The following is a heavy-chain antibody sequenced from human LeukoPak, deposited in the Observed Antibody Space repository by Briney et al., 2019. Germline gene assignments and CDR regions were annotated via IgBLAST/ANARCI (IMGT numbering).Heavy chain of an antibody. Sequence: GGSLRLSCAASKFIFSDYGMHWVRQAPGKGLEWVAFIWYDGSDEYYADSVKGRLTISRDNSKNTLYLQMNSLTTEDAAVYYCARDEGELELGYWGQGTLVTVSS. CDR3: ARDEGELELGY. CDR1: KFIFSDYG. J-gene: IGHJ4*02. V-gene: IGHV3-30*02. CDR2: IWYDGSDE. D-gene: IGHD1-7*01.